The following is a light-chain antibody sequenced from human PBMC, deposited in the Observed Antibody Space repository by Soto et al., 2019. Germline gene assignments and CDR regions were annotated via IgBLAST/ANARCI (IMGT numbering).Light chain of an antibody. CDR2: GAS. J-gene: IGKJ5*01. CDR3: QYYGNSRIT. CDR1: QSVSSSY. V-gene: IGKV3-20*01. Sequence: EIVLTQSPGTLSLSPGERATLSCRASQSVSSSYLAWYQQKPGQAPRLLIYGASSRATGIPDRFSGSGSGTDFTLTINRLEPEDFVVYYCQYYGNSRITFGQGTRLEI.